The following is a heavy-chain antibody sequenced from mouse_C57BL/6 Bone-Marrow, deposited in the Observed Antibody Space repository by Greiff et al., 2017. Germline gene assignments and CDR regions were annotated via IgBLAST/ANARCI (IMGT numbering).Heavy chain of an antibody. CDR2: ISSGSSTI. D-gene: IGHD1-1*01. J-gene: IGHJ2*01. CDR3: ARPGITTVDY. CDR1: GFTFSDYG. Sequence: DVMLVESGGGLVKPGGSLKLSCAASGFTFSDYGMHWVRQAPEKGLEWVAYISSGSSTIYYADTVKGRFTISRDNAKNTLFLQRTSLRSEDTAMYYCARPGITTVDYWGQGTTLTVSS. V-gene: IGHV5-17*01.